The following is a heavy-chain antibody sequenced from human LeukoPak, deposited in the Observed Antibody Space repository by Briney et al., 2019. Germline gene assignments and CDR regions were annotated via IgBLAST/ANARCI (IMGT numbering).Heavy chain of an antibody. D-gene: IGHD1-26*01. CDR1: GFTVSSNY. J-gene: IGHJ4*02. CDR3: ARRSGEGYFDC. V-gene: IGHV3-66*01. CDR2: IYSGGDT. Sequence: GGSLRLSCAASGFTVSSNYMTWVRQAPGKGLEWVPVIYSGGDTYYADSVKGRFTISRDNSKNTLYLQLNSLRAEDTAVYYCARRSGEGYFDCWGQGTLVTVSS.